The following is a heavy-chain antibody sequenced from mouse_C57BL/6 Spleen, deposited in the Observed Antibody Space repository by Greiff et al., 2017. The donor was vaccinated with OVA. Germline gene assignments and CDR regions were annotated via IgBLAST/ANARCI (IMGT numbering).Heavy chain of an antibody. V-gene: IGHV1-53*01. CDR3: ARDGNYGWYFDV. Sequence: QVQLKESGTELVKPGASVKLSCKASGYTFTSYWMHWVKQRPGQGLEWIGNINPSNGGTNYNEKFKSKATLTVDKSSSTAYMQLSSLTSEDSAVYYCARDGNYGWYFDVWGTGTTVTVSS. J-gene: IGHJ1*03. D-gene: IGHD2-1*01. CDR2: INPSNGGT. CDR1: GYTFTSYW.